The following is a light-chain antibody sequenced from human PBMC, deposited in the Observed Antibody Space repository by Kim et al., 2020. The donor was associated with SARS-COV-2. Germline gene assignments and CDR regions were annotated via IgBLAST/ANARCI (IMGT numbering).Light chain of an antibody. CDR3: QQGYT. Sequence: PSTLSAYVGDRVTITCRASQTFTSWLAWYQQRPGKAPKLLIYKASILERGVPSRFSGGGSGTEFTLTINSLQPDDFATYYCQQGYTFGQGTKLEI. CDR1: QTFTSW. J-gene: IGKJ2*01. CDR2: KAS. V-gene: IGKV1-5*03.